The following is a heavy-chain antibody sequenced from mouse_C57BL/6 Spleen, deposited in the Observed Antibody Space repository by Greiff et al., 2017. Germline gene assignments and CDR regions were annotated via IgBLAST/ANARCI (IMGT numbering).Heavy chain of an antibody. CDR2: INYDGSST. Sequence: LKESEGGLVQPGSSMKLSCTASGFTFSDYYMAWVRQVPEKGLEWVANINYDGSSTYYLDSLKSRFIISRDNAKNILYLQMSSLKSEDTATYYCARGGDYAMDYWGQGTSVTVSS. J-gene: IGHJ4*01. V-gene: IGHV5-16*01. CDR1: GFTFSDYY. CDR3: ARGGDYAMDY.